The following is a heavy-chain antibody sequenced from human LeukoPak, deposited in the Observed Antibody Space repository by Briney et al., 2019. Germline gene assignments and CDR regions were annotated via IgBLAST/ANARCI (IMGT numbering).Heavy chain of an antibody. D-gene: IGHD6-13*01. CDR1: GFTFNTYT. V-gene: IGHV3-30-3*01. CDR3: AREYSSSWYIAFDI. CDR2: ISYDGSNK. J-gene: IGHJ3*02. Sequence: GGSLRLSCAASGFTFNTYTMNWVRQAPGKGLEWVAVISYDGSNKYYADSVKGRFTISRDNSKNTLYLQMNSLRAEDTAVYYCAREYSSSWYIAFDIWGQGTMVTVSS.